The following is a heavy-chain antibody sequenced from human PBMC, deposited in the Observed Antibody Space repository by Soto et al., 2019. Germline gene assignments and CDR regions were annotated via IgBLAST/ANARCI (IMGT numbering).Heavy chain of an antibody. CDR2: ISSTTNYI. V-gene: IGHV3-21*01. CDR3: ARESEDLTSNFDY. Sequence: EVQLVESGGGLVRPGGSLRLSCAASGFTFSRYSMNWVRQAPGKGLEGVSSISSTTNYIYYADSMKGRFTVSRDNAKNSVYLDMNSLSAEDTAVYYCARESEDLTSNFDYWGQGTLVTVSS. J-gene: IGHJ4*02. CDR1: GFTFSRYS.